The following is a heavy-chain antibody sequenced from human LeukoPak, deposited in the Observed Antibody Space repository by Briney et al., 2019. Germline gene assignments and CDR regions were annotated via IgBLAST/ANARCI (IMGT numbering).Heavy chain of an antibody. J-gene: IGHJ4*02. CDR2: TYYRSKWYN. D-gene: IGHD3-22*01. V-gene: IGHV6-1*01. CDR1: GDSVSSDSAA. CDR3: ARGVGRGYYDSAFDY. Sequence: SQTLSLTCAISGDSVSSDSAAWTWIRQSPSRGLEWLGRTYYRSKWYNDYAVFVKSRITINPDTSKNQFSLQLNSVTPEDTAVYYCARGVGRGYYDSAFDYWGQGTLVTVSS.